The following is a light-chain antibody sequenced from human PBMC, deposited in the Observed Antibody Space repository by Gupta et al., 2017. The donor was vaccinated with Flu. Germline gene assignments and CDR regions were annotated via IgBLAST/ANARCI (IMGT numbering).Light chain of an antibody. CDR3: QQLTSYPWT. Sequence: GLSILLTRYQQKLGQAPKLLIYGASTFHSGVPSRFSGSGSGTEFTLTINILKPEDLATYYCQQLTSYPWTFCHGT. CDR2: GAS. J-gene: IGKJ3*01. V-gene: IGKV1-9*01. CDR1: GLSIL.